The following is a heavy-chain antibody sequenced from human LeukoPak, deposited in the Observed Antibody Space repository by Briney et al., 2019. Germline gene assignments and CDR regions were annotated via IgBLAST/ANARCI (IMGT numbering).Heavy chain of an antibody. V-gene: IGHV4-38-2*02. Sequence: PSETLSLTCAVSGYSISRGYYWGWIRQPPGKGLEWIGSIYHSGSTYYNPSLKSRVTISVDTSKNQFSLKLSSVTAADTAVYYCARDLRAFYGMDVWGKGTTVTVSS. CDR2: IYHSGST. CDR1: GYSISRGYY. CDR3: ARDLRAFYGMDV. J-gene: IGHJ6*04.